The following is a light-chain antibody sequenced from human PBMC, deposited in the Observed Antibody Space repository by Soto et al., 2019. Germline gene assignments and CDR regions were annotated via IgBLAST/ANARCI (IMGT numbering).Light chain of an antibody. V-gene: IGKV3-15*01. J-gene: IGKJ4*01. CDR2: GAS. CDR3: HQYNDLPLT. CDR1: QRISSD. Sequence: EIVMTQSPATLSVSPGERATLSCRASQRISSDLAWYQQKPGQAPRLLIYGASTRATGVPARFSGSGSATDFTLTISDLQSEDLAMFYCHQYNDLPLTFGGGTKVEIK.